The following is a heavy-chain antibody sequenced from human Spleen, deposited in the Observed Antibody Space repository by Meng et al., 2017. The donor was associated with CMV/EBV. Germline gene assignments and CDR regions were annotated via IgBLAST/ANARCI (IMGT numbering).Heavy chain of an antibody. J-gene: IGHJ5*02. CDR2: INHSGST. CDR1: GGSFSGYY. V-gene: IGHV4-34*01. CDR3: ARRYGASAYNWFDP. D-gene: IGHD4-17*01. Sequence: QAKLQRGGEGLFKPSETLSLTLAGYGGSFSGYYWSWIRQPPGKGLEWIGEINHSGSTNYNPSLKSRVTISVDTSKNQFSLKLSSVTAADTAVYYCARRYGASAYNWFDPWGQGTLVTVSS.